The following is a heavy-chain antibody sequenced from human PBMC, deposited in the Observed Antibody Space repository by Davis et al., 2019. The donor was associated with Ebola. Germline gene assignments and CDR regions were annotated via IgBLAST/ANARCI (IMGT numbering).Heavy chain of an antibody. CDR1: GFTFSDYY. J-gene: IGHJ6*02. Sequence: PGGSLRLSCAASGFTFSDYYMSWIRQAPGKGLEWVSYISSSGSTIYYADSVKGRFTISRDNAKNSLYLQMNSLRAEDTAVYYCAKDKFPLRYFDTLGMDVWGQGTTVTVSS. D-gene: IGHD3-9*01. CDR3: AKDKFPLRYFDTLGMDV. V-gene: IGHV3-11*01. CDR2: ISSSGSTI.